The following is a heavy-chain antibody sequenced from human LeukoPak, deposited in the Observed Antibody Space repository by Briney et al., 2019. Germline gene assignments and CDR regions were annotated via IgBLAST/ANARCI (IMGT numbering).Heavy chain of an antibody. CDR3: AMVPAAISGGDWFDP. D-gene: IGHD2-2*02. Sequence: ASVKVSCKASGYTFTSYGISWVRQAPGQGLEWMGWISAYNGNTNYAQKPQGRVTMTTDTSTSTAYMELRSLRSDDTAVYYCAMVPAAISGGDWFDPWGQGTLVTVSS. CDR2: ISAYNGNT. J-gene: IGHJ5*02. V-gene: IGHV1-18*01. CDR1: GYTFTSYG.